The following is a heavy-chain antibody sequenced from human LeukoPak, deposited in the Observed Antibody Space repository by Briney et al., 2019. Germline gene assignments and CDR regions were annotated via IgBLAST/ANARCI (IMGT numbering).Heavy chain of an antibody. CDR1: GGSISSYY. CDR2: IYYSGST. CDR3: ARDWNDFWSVSNGWNWFDP. Sequence: PSETLSLTCTVSGGSISSYYWSWIRQPPGKGLEWIGYIYYSGSTNYNPSLKSRVTMSVDTSKNQFSLKLSSVTAADTAVYYCARDWNDFWSVSNGWNWFDPWGQGTLVTVSS. J-gene: IGHJ5*02. D-gene: IGHD3-3*01. V-gene: IGHV4-59*12.